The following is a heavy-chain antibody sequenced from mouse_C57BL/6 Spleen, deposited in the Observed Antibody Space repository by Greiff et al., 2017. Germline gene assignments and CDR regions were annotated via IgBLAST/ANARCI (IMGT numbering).Heavy chain of an antibody. CDR2: ISYDGSN. V-gene: IGHV3-6*01. D-gene: IGHD1-1*01. CDR3: ARVGGYYYFDY. J-gene: IGHJ2*01. CDR1: GYSITSGYY. Sequence: EVHLVESGPGLVKPSQSLSLTCSVTGYSITSGYYWNWIRQFPGNKLEWMGYISYDGSNNYNPSLKNRISITRDTSKNQFFLKLNSVTTEDTATYYCARVGGYYYFDYWGQGTTLTVSS.